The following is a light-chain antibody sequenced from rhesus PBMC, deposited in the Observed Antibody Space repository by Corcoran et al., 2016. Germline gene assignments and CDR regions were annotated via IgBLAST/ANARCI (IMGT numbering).Light chain of an antibody. J-gene: IGKJ1*01. CDR2: GGS. V-gene: IGKV2-72*02. CDR1: QSLLDNKGNSD. Sequence: DIVMTQTPLALAIILGEPASMSCRSSQSLLDNKGNSDLSWYLQRPGQSPQLLFYGGSNRASGVPDRFSGSGSGTDFTLKITKVEAEVFGYYYCVQTLAFPRTFGQGTKVDIK. CDR3: VQTLAFPRT.